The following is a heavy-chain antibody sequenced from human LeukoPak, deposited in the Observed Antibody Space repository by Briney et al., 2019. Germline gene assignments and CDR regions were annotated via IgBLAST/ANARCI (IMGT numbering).Heavy chain of an antibody. J-gene: IGHJ4*02. CDR1: GYSIRSDYY. V-gene: IGHV4-38-2*02. D-gene: IGHD4-23*01. Sequence: SETLSLTCTVSGYSIRSDYYWGWIRQPPGQGLEWIGSIYHSGSTYYNPSLKSRVTISVDTSKNQFSLKLSSVTAADTAVYYCTSAGDYGGRAGDYWGQGTLVTVSS. CDR2: IYHSGST. CDR3: TSAGDYGGRAGDY.